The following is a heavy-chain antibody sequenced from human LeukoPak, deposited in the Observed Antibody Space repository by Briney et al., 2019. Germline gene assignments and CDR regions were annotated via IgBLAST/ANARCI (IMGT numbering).Heavy chain of an antibody. Sequence: PGGSLRLSCASSGFTFSSYWMHWVRQAPGKGLVWVSRINSDMSTTTYADSVKGRFTISRDNAKNTLYLQMNSLRDEDTAVYYCARAGRGLRFFDWLTYDYWGQGTLVTVSS. CDR2: INSDMSTT. V-gene: IGHV3-74*01. CDR3: ARAGRGLRFFDWLTYDY. D-gene: IGHD3-9*01. J-gene: IGHJ4*02. CDR1: GFTFSSYW.